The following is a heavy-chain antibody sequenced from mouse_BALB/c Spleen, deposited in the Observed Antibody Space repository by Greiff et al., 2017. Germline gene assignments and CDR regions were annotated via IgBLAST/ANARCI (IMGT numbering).Heavy chain of an antibody. D-gene: IGHD1-1*01. CDR2: IWGDGST. CDR1: GFSLTGYG. J-gene: IGHJ4*01. V-gene: IGHV2-6-7*01. Sequence: VKLMESGPGLVAPSQSLSITCTVSGFSLTGYGVNWVRQPPGKGLEWLGMIWGDGSTDYNSALKSRLSISKDNSKSQVFLKMNSLQTDDTARYYCARDLDYYGSTYAMDYWGQGTSVTVSS. CDR3: ARDLDYYGSTYAMDY.